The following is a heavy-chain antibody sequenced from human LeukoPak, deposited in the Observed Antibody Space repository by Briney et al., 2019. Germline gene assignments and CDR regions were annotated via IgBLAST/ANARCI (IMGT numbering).Heavy chain of an antibody. CDR2: IYYSGST. D-gene: IGHD3-22*01. J-gene: IGHJ4*02. V-gene: IGHV4-59*12. CDR3: ARGRQYYYDSSGAYFDY. Sequence: SETLSLTCTVAGGSMSSYYWSWIRQPPGKGLEWIGYIYYSGSTYYNPSLKSRVTISVDTSKNQFSLKLSSVTAADTAVYYCARGRQYYYDSSGAYFDYWGQGTLVTVSS. CDR1: GGSMSSYY.